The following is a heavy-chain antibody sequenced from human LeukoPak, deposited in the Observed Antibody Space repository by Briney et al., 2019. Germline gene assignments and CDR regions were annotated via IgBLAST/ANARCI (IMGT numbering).Heavy chain of an antibody. J-gene: IGHJ4*02. V-gene: IGHV1-69*05. CDR2: IIPIFGAS. D-gene: IGHD1-20*01. CDR3: SRHTGYNWKDGIDY. CDR1: GGTFRSYV. Sequence: GASVKVSCKAPGGTFRSYVVSWVRLAPGQGLEWMGGIIPIFGASKYAQKFQGRVTISTDESTSTAYMELSSLRSEDTAVYYCSRHTGYNWKDGIDYWGQGTLVTVSS.